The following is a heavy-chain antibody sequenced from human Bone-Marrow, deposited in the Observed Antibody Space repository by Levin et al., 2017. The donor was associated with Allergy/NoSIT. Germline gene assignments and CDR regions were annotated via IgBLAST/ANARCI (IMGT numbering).Heavy chain of an antibody. Sequence: GESLKISCAASGFTFSSYAMSWVRQAPGKGLEWVSAISGSGGSTYYADSVKGRFTISRDNSKNTLYLQMNSLRAEDTAVYYCAKDVYSPYYYGSGSPCDYWGQGTLVTVSS. CDR1: GFTFSSYA. J-gene: IGHJ4*02. CDR3: AKDVYSPYYYGSGSPCDY. D-gene: IGHD3-10*01. CDR2: ISGSGGST. V-gene: IGHV3-23*01.